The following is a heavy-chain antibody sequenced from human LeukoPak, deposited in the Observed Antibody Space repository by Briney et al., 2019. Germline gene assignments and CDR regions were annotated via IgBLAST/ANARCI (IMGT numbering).Heavy chain of an antibody. Sequence: GGSLKLSCAASGFTFSGSAMHWVRQASGKGLEWVGRIRGKADTYATAYAASVKGRFAISRDDSKDTAYLQMNSLKTEDTAVYYCTRHVFGNYDDDAFDIWGQGTLVTVSS. CDR1: GFTFSGSA. D-gene: IGHD3-22*01. CDR3: TRHVFGNYDDDAFDI. J-gene: IGHJ3*02. CDR2: IRGKADTYAT. V-gene: IGHV3-73*01.